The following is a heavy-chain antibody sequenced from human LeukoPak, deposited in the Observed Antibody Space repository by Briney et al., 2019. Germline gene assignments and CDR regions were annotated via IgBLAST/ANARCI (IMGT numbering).Heavy chain of an antibody. Sequence: SETLSLTCVVYGGSFSGYFWSWIRQPPGKGLEWIGEITPSGSTNYSPSLKSRVSISIDTSKKKLSLRLTSVTAADSAVYYCGRGGIAAAASGIDYWGQGTLAAVSS. CDR1: GGSFSGYF. D-gene: IGHD6-13*01. J-gene: IGHJ4*02. CDR2: ITPSGST. V-gene: IGHV4-34*01. CDR3: GRGGIAAAASGIDY.